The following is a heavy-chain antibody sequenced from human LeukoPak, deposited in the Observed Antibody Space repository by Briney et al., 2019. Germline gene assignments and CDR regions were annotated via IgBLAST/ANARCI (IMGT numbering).Heavy chain of an antibody. CDR1: GFTFSGYA. D-gene: IGHD3-22*01. CDR3: AKPYDSSGYYLKDY. Sequence: GGSLRLSCAASGFTFSGYALSWVRQAPGKGLEWVATISRSGGSTYYADSVRGRFTISRDNSRSTLYLQMNSLRAEDTAVYYCAKPYDSSGYYLKDYWGQGTLVTVSS. J-gene: IGHJ4*02. V-gene: IGHV3-23*01. CDR2: ISRSGGST.